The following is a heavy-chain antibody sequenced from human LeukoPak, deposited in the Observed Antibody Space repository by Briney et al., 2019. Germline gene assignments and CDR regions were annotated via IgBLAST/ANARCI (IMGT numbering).Heavy chain of an antibody. J-gene: IGHJ4*02. CDR2: ITSSSSAV. V-gene: IGHV3-48*04. CDR3: ARADADY. Sequence: GGSLRLSCAASGFTFYTYSMNWVRQAPGKGLEWVAYITSSSSAVYYADSVKGRFTISRDNAKDSVDLQMNSLRVDDTAVYYCARADADYWGQGTLVTVSA. CDR1: GFTFYTYS.